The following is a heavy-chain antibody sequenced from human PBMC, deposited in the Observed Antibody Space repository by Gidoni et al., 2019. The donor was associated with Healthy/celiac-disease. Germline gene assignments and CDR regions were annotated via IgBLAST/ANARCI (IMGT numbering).Heavy chain of an antibody. CDR2: IYSGGST. CDR1: GFTVSSNY. D-gene: IGHD2-21*02. CDR3: ARGMLGGGYSIYYFDY. V-gene: IGHV3-66*01. Sequence: EVQLVESGGGLVQPGGSLRLSCPASGFTVSSNYMSWVRQAPGKGLEWVSVIYSGGSTYYADSVKGRFTISRDNSKNTLYLQMNSLRAEDTAVYYCARGMLGGGYSIYYFDYWGQGTLVTVSS. J-gene: IGHJ4*02.